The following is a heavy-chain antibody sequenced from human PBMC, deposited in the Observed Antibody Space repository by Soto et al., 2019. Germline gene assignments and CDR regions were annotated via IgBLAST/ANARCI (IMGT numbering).Heavy chain of an antibody. V-gene: IGHV1-18*01. CDR3: ARDNGLWLVSD. CDR1: GYIFTSHG. D-gene: IGHD6-19*01. CDR2: ISAYNGNT. J-gene: IGHJ1*01. Sequence: QVQLVQSGAEVKKPGASVKDSCKASGYIFTSHGISWVRQAPGQGLEWMGRISAYNGNTKYAQKLQGRVTMTTDTSASIAYMELRSLRSDDTAVYYCARDNGLWLVSDWGQGTLVTVSS.